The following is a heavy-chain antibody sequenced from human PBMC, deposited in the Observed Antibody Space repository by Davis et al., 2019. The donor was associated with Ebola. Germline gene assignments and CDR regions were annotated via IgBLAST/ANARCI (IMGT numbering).Heavy chain of an antibody. CDR2: INHSGST. CDR1: GGSFSGYY. D-gene: IGHD1-1*01. CDR3: ARASYTNAFDI. V-gene: IGHV4-34*01. Sequence: MPGGSLRLSCAVYGGSFSGYYWSWIRQPPGKGLEWIGEINHSGSTNYNPSLKSRVTISVDTSKNQFSLKLSSVTAADTAVYYCARASYTNAFDIWGQGTMVTVSS. J-gene: IGHJ3*02.